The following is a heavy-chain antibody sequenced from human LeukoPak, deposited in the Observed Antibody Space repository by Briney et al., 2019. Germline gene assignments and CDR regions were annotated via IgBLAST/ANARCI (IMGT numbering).Heavy chain of an antibody. V-gene: IGHV4-34*01. CDR1: GGSFSGYY. CDR2: INHSGST. J-gene: IGHJ4*02. Sequence: SETLSLTCAVYGGSFSGYYWSWIRQPPGKGLEWIGEINHSGSTNYNPSLKSRVTISVDTSKNQFSLKLSSVTAADTAVYYCARAKGDRYWGQGTLVTVSS. D-gene: IGHD2-21*02. CDR3: ARAKGDRY.